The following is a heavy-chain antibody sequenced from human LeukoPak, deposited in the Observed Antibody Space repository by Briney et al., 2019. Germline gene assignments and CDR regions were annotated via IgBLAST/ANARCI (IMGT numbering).Heavy chain of an antibody. Sequence: GGSLRFSCRGSRFSFSDYDMHWVRQAPGNGLEWVAMISYDGSRKHYGISVKGRFTISIDNTESTLFLQMNSLRTDDTSVYFCAKYAYNWNAPDGFDLWGQGTMVIVSS. D-gene: IGHD1-1*01. CDR2: ISYDGSRK. CDR3: AKYAYNWNAPDGFDL. V-gene: IGHV3-30*18. J-gene: IGHJ3*01. CDR1: RFSFSDYD.